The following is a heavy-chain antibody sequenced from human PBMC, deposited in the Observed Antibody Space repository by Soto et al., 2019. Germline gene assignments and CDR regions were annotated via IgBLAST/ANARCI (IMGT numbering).Heavy chain of an antibody. V-gene: IGHV1-2*04. CDR2: INPNSGGT. D-gene: IGHD3-3*01. Sequence: GASVKVSCKASGYTFTGYYMHWVRQAPGQGLEWMGWINPNSGGTNYAQKFQGWVTMTRDTSISTAYMELSRLRSDDTAVYYCARGQYYDFWSGYFHFDYWGQGTLVTVSS. CDR1: GYTFTGYY. J-gene: IGHJ4*02. CDR3: ARGQYYDFWSGYFHFDY.